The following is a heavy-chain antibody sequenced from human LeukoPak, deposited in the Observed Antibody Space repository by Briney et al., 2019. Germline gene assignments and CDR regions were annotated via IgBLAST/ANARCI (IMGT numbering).Heavy chain of an antibody. J-gene: IGHJ4*02. D-gene: IGHD6-13*01. V-gene: IGHV3-30*03. CDR3: WAAVFDY. CDR1: GFTFSSYW. CDR2: ISYDGSNK. Sequence: GGSLRLSCAASGFTFSSYWMSWVRQAPGKGLEWVAVISYDGSNKYYADSVKGRFTISRDNSKNTLYLQMNSLRAEDTAVYYCWAAVFDYWGQGTLVTVSS.